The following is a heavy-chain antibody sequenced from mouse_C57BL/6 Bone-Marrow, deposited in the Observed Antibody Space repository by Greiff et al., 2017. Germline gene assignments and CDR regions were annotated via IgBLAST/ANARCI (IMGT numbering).Heavy chain of an antibody. CDR2: ISGGGGNT. CDR1: GFTFSSYT. Sequence: EVMLVESGAGLVKPGGSLKLSCTASGFTFSSYTMSWVRQTPEKRLQWVAAISGGGGNTNYPAHVKGLVTIARDNDKNTLYLKMSSLRSEDTALYYCSREVTTELATKCFDVWGTGTTVTVSS. CDR3: SREVTTELATKCFDV. V-gene: IGHV5-9*01. D-gene: IGHD1-1*01. J-gene: IGHJ1*03.